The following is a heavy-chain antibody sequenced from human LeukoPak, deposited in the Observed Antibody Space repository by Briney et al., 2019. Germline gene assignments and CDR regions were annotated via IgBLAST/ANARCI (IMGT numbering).Heavy chain of an antibody. CDR2: ITGSGDST. CDR3: AKFDCSGSSCYQFDC. Sequence: GGSLRLSCAASGFTFSSYAMSWARQAPGKGLEWVSGITGSGDSTFYADSVKGRFTISRDNSKNTLYLQMNGLRAEDTAVYYCAKFDCSGSSCYQFDCWGQGTLVTVSS. J-gene: IGHJ4*02. CDR1: GFTFSSYA. V-gene: IGHV3-23*01. D-gene: IGHD2-15*01.